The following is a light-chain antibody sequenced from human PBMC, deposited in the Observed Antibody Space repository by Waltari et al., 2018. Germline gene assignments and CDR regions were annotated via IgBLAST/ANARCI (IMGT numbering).Light chain of an antibody. Sequence: QSALTQPASVSGSPGQSITISCTGTNSDLGGYNYVSWYQQSPGKAPKLMIYAVTNRPSGISNRFAGFKSGNTASLTISGLQAEDEAVYYCSSYTSGSTWVFGGGTKVTVL. J-gene: IGLJ3*02. CDR2: AVT. V-gene: IGLV2-14*01. CDR3: SSYTSGSTWV. CDR1: NSDLGGYNY.